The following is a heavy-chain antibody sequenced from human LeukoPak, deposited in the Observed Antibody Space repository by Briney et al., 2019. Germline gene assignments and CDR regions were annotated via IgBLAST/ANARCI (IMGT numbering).Heavy chain of an antibody. CDR3: AKKGVPHWYFDL. Sequence: PGGSLRLSCAASGFTFDDYAMHWVRQAPGKGLEWVSGISWNSGSIGYADSVKGRFTISRDNAKNSLYLQMNSLRAEDTALYYCAKKGVPHWYFDLWGRGTLVTVSS. CDR1: GFTFDDYA. J-gene: IGHJ2*01. CDR2: ISWNSGSI. D-gene: IGHD3-16*01. V-gene: IGHV3-9*01.